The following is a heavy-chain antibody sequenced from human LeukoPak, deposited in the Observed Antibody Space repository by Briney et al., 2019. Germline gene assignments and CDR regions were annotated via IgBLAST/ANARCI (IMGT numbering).Heavy chain of an antibody. CDR3: TTGITMVRGVIHLIDY. J-gene: IGHJ4*02. D-gene: IGHD3-10*01. CDR2: IKSKTDGGTT. CDR1: GFTFSNAW. V-gene: IGHV3-15*01. Sequence: GGSLRLSCAASGFTFSNAWMSWVRQAPGKGLEWVGRIKSKTDGGTTVYAAPVKGRFTISRDDSKNTLYLLMNSLKTEDTAVYYCTTGITMVRGVIHLIDYWGRGTLVTVSS.